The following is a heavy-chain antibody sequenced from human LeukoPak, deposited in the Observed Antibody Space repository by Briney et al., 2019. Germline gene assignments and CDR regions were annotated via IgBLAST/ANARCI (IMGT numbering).Heavy chain of an antibody. D-gene: IGHD2-21*02. V-gene: IGHV1-69*04. J-gene: IGHJ4*02. CDR3: ARDEWAQVVTAIAGADY. CDR1: GGTFSSYA. Sequence: SVKVSCKASGGTFSSYAISWVRQAPGQGLEWMGRIIPILGIANYAQKFQGRVTITADKSTSTAYMELSSLRSEDTAVYYCARDEWAQVVTAIAGADYWGQGTLVTVSS. CDR2: IIPILGIA.